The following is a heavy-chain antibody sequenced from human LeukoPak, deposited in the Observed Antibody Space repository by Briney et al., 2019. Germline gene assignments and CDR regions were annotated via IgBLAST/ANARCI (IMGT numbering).Heavy chain of an antibody. D-gene: IGHD6-13*01. CDR2: IYYSGST. Sequence: SETLSLTCTVSSGSISSSSYYWGWIRQPPGKGLEWIGSIYYSGSTYYNPSLKSRVTISVDTSKNQFSLKLSSVTAADTAVYYCARHSSRPDYYFDYWGQGTLVTVSS. CDR1: SGSISSSSYY. V-gene: IGHV4-39*01. J-gene: IGHJ4*02. CDR3: ARHSSRPDYYFDY.